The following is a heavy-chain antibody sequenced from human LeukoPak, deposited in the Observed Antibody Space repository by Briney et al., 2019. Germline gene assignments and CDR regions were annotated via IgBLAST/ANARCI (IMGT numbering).Heavy chain of an antibody. J-gene: IGHJ3*02. V-gene: IGHV4-34*01. Sequence: SETLSLTCAVYGGSFSGYYWSWIRQPPGKGLEWGGEINHSGSNNYNPSLNSRFTISVDSSKTQFSLKLSSVSAADTAVYYCAIISGGSRYLYRSDAFDIWGQGTMVTVSS. D-gene: IGHD2-15*01. CDR3: AIISGGSRYLYRSDAFDI. CDR1: GGSFSGYY. CDR2: INHSGSN.